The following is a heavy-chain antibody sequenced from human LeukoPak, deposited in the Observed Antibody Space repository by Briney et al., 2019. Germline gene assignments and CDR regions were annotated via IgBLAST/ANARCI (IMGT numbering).Heavy chain of an antibody. J-gene: IGHJ4*02. CDR3: ARAGYGSGTTFDY. CDR2: INPNSGGT. Sequence: ASVKVSCTASGYTFTGYYMHWVRQAPGQGLEGMGWINPNSGGTNYAQKFQGRVTMTRDTSISTAYMELSRLRSDDTAVYYCARAGYGSGTTFDYWGQGTLVTVSS. V-gene: IGHV1-2*02. CDR1: GYTFTGYY. D-gene: IGHD3-10*01.